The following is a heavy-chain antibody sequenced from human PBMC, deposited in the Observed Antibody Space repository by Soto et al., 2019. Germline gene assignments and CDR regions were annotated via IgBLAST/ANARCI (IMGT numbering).Heavy chain of an antibody. CDR1: GFTFSSYA. J-gene: IGHJ5*02. CDR3: AREGATLTTRVWFDP. Sequence: VQLVESGGGVVQPGRSLRLSCAASGFTFSSYAMHWVRQAPGKGLEWVAVISYDGSNKYYADSVKGRFTISRDNSKNTLYLQMNSLRAEDTAVYYCAREGATLTTRVWFDPWGQGTLVTVSS. V-gene: IGHV3-30-3*01. D-gene: IGHD4-4*01. CDR2: ISYDGSNK.